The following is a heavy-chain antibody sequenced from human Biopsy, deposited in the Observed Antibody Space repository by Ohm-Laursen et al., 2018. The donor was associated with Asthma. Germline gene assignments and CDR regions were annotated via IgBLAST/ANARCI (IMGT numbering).Heavy chain of an antibody. V-gene: IGHV4-30-2*06. CDR3: ARAIGTGDWYFDV. Sequence: SQTLSLTWGVSGDSIDSGDYSWTWIRQSPGVGLEWIGYIYRNGDTYYNPTLKNRVTISIDRSKNQFSLRLRSVTAADTAVYYCARAIGTGDWYFDVWGRGTLVTVSS. CDR2: IYRNGDT. D-gene: IGHD1-1*01. J-gene: IGHJ2*01. CDR1: GDSIDSGDYS.